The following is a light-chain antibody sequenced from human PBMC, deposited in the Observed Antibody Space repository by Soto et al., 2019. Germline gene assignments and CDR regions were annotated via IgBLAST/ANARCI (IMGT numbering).Light chain of an antibody. J-gene: IGLJ3*02. Sequence: QLVLTQSPSASASLGASVKLTCTLSSGHSSYAIAWHQQQPEKGPRYLMRLNSDGSHNKGDGIPDRFSGSSSGAERYLTISSLQSEDEADYYCQTWGAGMPVFGGGTKVTVL. V-gene: IGLV4-69*02. CDR2: LNSDGSH. CDR1: SGHSSYA. CDR3: QTWGAGMPV.